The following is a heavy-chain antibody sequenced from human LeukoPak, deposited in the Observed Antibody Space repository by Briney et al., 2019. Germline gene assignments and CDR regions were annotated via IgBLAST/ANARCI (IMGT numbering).Heavy chain of an antibody. CDR1: GGSISTYY. Sequence: SGTLSLTCTVSGGSISTYYWSWTRQPPGKGLEWIGYIHYSGSTSYNPSLKSRITISVDTSKNQLSLILNSVTAADTAVYYCAREYSAFEIWGQGTMVTVSS. D-gene: IGHD1-1*01. CDR2: IHYSGST. CDR3: AREYSAFEI. J-gene: IGHJ3*02. V-gene: IGHV4-59*01.